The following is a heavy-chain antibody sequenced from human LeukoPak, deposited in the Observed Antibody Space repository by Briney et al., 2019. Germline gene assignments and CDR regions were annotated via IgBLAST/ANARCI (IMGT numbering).Heavy chain of an antibody. CDR3: ARRLTYYYDSSGYAFDI. CDR1: GGSISSYY. D-gene: IGHD3-22*01. Sequence: PSETLSLTCTVSGGSISSYYWSWLRQPPGKGLEWIGYIYYSGSTNYNPSLKSRVTISVDTSKNQFSLKLSSVTAADTAVYYCARRLTYYYDSSGYAFDIWGQGTMVTVSS. CDR2: IYYSGST. J-gene: IGHJ3*02. V-gene: IGHV4-59*01.